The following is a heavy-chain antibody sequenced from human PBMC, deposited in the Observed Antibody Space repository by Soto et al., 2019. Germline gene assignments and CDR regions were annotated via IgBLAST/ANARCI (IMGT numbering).Heavy chain of an antibody. CDR1: GYTFSSYY. V-gene: IGHV1-46*03. CDR3: ARGGGIVVVAAPYDY. CDR2: INPSGGYT. J-gene: IGHJ4*02. Sequence: ASVKVSCKASGYTFSSYYMNWVRQAPGQGLEWLGIINPSGGYTTYAQRFLGRVTMTSDTSTSTVHMELGSLTSEDTAVYYCARGGGIVVVAAPYDYWGQGTLVTVSS. D-gene: IGHD2-21*02.